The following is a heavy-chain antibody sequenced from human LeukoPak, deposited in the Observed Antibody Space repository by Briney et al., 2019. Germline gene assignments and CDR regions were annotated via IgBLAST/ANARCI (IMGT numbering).Heavy chain of an antibody. CDR3: TRGDSSSKIDY. CDR2: IKEDGSEK. J-gene: IGHJ4*02. D-gene: IGHD6-6*01. CDR1: GFIFRGYW. V-gene: IGHV3-7*01. Sequence: EGSLRLSCAASGFIFRGYWMSWVRQAPGKGLEWVANIKEDGSEKYYVDSVKGRFTISRDNAKNSLNLQMDSLRVEDTAVYYCTRGDSSSKIDYWGQGTLVTVSS.